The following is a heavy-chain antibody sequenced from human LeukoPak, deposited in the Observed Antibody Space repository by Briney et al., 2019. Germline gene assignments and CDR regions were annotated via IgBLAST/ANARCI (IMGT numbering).Heavy chain of an antibody. CDR2: IYYSGST. CDR1: GGSISSSSYY. J-gene: IGHJ3*02. V-gene: IGHV4-39*01. D-gene: IGHD3-10*01. CDR3: ARHSITMVRGVKPAPAFDI. Sequence: SETLSLTCTVSGGSISSSSYYWGWIRQPPGKGLEWIGSIYYSGSTYYNPSLKSRVTMSVDTSKNQFSLKLSSVTAADTAVYYCARHSITMVRGVKPAPAFDIWGQGTMVTVSS.